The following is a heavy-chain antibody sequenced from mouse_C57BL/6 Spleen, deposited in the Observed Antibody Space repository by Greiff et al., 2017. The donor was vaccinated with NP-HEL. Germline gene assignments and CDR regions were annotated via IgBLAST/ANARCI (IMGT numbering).Heavy chain of an antibody. Sequence: QVQLKESGAELARPGASVKLSCKASGYTFTSYGISWVKQRTGQGLEWIGEIYPRSGNTYYNEKFKGKATLTADKSSSTAYMELRSLTSEDSAVYFCARTYYSNQGAMDYWGQGTSVTVSS. J-gene: IGHJ4*01. V-gene: IGHV1-81*01. D-gene: IGHD2-5*01. CDR3: ARTYYSNQGAMDY. CDR1: GYTFTSYG. CDR2: IYPRSGNT.